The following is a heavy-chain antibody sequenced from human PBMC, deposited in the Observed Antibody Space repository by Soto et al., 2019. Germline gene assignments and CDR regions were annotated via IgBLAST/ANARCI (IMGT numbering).Heavy chain of an antibody. CDR3: ARSPYYYYCSGNLSNWFDP. J-gene: IGHJ5*02. CDR1: GGSISSGGYY. CDR2: IYYSGST. V-gene: IGHV4-31*03. D-gene: IGHD3-10*01. Sequence: SETLSLTCTVSGGSISSGGYYWSWIRQHPGKGLEWIGYIYYSGSTYYNPSLKSRVTISVDTSKNQFSLKLSSVTAADTAVYYCARSPYYYYCSGNLSNWFDPWGQGTLVTVSS.